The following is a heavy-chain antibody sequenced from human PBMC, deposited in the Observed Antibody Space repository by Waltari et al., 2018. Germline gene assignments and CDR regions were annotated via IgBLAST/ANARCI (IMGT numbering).Heavy chain of an antibody. V-gene: IGHV4-30-2*01. CDR3: AKGHRSSHFDY. CDR1: GVCISSGGNS. CDR2: IYHSGST. Sequence: QMQLQESGSGLVRPTQTLSLTCGVSGVCISSGGNSWRWIRQPPGKGLEWIVYIYHSGSTYYNPSLKSRVTISVDRSKNQFSLKLSSVTAADTAVYYCAKGHRSSHFDYWGQGTLVTVSS. J-gene: IGHJ4*02. D-gene: IGHD6-13*01.